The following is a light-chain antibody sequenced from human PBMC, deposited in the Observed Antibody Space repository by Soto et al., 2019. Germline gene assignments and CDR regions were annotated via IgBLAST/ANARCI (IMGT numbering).Light chain of an antibody. CDR2: DVN. Sequence: QSALTQPASVSGSPGQSISMSCTGTSSDIGSYNYVSWYQQHPGKAPKLIIYDVNNRPSGVSDRFSGSKSGNTASLTISGLQAEDEADYYCSSYTSTSTLVFGTWTKLTVL. V-gene: IGLV2-14*01. CDR3: SSYTSTSTLV. CDR1: SSDIGSYNY. J-gene: IGLJ1*01.